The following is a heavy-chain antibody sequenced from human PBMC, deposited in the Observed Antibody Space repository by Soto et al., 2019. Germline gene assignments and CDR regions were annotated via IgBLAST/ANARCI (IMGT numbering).Heavy chain of an antibody. CDR2: VDLSGHT. D-gene: IGHD3-16*01. CDR1: GSSFSPYY. CDR3: ARSPTFCNYVWGNSTY. Sequence: QVQPQQWGAGLLRPSETLSLTCAIYGSSFSPYYWSWVRQPPGKGLEWIGEVDLSGHTNYNPSLKSRLTISVDASKNQFSLKLRSLTAADTAVYYCARSPTFCNYVWGNSTYWGLGTLVTVSS. J-gene: IGHJ4*02. V-gene: IGHV4-34*01.